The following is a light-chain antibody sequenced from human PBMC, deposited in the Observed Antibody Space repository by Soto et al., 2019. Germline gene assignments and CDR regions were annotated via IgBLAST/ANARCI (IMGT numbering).Light chain of an antibody. CDR2: EGS. V-gene: IGLV2-23*01. J-gene: IGLJ2*01. CDR1: SSDVGSYNL. Sequence: QSALTQPASVSGSPGQSITISCTGTSSDVGSYNLVSWYQQHPGKAPKLMIYEGSKRPSGVSNRFSGSKSGNTASLTISGRQAEDEADYYCCSYAGSENVVFGGGTKVTVL. CDR3: CSYAGSENVV.